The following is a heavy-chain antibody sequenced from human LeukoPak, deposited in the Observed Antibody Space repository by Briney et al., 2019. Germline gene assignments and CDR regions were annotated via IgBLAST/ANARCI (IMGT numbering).Heavy chain of an antibody. Sequence: SVKVSCKASGGTFSSYAISWVRQAPGQGLEWMGGVIPIFGTANYAQKFQGRVTITADESTSTAYMELSSLRSEDTAVYYCARSPGYYDSSGYPYWYFDLWGRGTLVTVSS. J-gene: IGHJ2*01. V-gene: IGHV1-69*13. CDR2: VIPIFGTA. CDR1: GGTFSSYA. CDR3: ARSPGYYDSSGYPYWYFDL. D-gene: IGHD3-22*01.